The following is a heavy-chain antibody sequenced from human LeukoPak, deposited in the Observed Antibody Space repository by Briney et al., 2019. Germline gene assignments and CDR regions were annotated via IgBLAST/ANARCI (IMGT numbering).Heavy chain of an antibody. CDR3: AKPSAIFGVANPFDY. CDR1: GFIFSSYA. V-gene: IGHV3-23*01. Sequence: PGGSLRLSCAASGFIFSSYAMSWVRQAPGKGLEWVSAISGSGGSTYYAGSVKGRFTISRDNSKNTLYLQMNSLRAEDTAVYYCAKPSAIFGVANPFDYWGQGTLVTVSS. J-gene: IGHJ4*02. D-gene: IGHD3-3*01. CDR2: ISGSGGST.